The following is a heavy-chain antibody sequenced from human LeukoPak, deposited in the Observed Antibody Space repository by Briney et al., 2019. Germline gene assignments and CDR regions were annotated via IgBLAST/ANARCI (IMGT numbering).Heavy chain of an antibody. V-gene: IGHV4-4*02. J-gene: IGHJ4*02. CDR1: GGPISSSSSIC. CDR2: IYDSGAT. Sequence: SETLSLTCAVSGGPISSSSSICWTWVRQPPGKGLEWIGEIYDSGATNYNPSLKSRVTMLLDKSKNQFSLKLNSVTAADTAVYYCARNGGNSDYDYWGQGTLVTVSA. D-gene: IGHD4-23*01. CDR3: ARNGGNSDYDY.